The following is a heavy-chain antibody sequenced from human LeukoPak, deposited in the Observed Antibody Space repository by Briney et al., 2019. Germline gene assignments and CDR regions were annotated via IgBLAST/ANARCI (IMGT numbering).Heavy chain of an antibody. CDR2: INAGNGNT. CDR3: ASPYYYYYGMDV. Sequence: ASVTVSCKASGYTFTSYAMHWVRQAPGQRLEWMGWINAGNGNTKYSQKFQGRVTITRDTSASTAYMELSSLRSEDTAVYYCASPYYYYYGMDVWGQGTTVTVSS. CDR1: GYTFTSYA. J-gene: IGHJ6*02. V-gene: IGHV1-3*01.